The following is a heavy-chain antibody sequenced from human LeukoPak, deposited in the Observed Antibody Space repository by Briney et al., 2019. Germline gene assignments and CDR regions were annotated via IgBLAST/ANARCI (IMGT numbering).Heavy chain of an antibody. V-gene: IGHV3-23*01. CDR2: ISGSGAST. CDR3: AKDVGKWESLHFFDY. D-gene: IGHD1-26*01. CDR1: GFTFSTNA. J-gene: IGHJ4*02. Sequence: GGSLRLSCLTSGFTFSTNAMSWVRQAPGKGLEWISGISGSGASTYYADSVTGRFTISRDNSRNTLYLQMNSLRGDDTAVYYCAKDVGKWESLHFFDYWGQGTLVTVSS.